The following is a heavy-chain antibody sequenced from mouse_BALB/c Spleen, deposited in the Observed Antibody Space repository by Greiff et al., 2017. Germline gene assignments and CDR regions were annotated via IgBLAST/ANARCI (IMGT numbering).Heavy chain of an antibody. CDR1: GFNIKDYY. CDR3: ARKDYYGSSYAMDY. J-gene: IGHJ4*01. Sequence: VQLQQSGAELVRPGALVKLSCKASGFNIKDYYMHWVKQRPEQGLEWIGWIDPENGNTIYDPKFQGKASITADTSSNTAYLQLSSLTSEDTAVYYCARKDYYGSSYAMDYWGQGTSVTVSS. CDR2: IDPENGNT. V-gene: IGHV14-1*02. D-gene: IGHD1-1*01.